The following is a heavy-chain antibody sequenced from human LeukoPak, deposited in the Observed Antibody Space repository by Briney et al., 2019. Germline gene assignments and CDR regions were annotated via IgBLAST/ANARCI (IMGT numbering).Heavy chain of an antibody. D-gene: IGHD6-13*01. J-gene: IGHJ6*03. CDR3: ARSYSSSWYHYYYYMDV. CDR1: GGSISSSSYY. CDR2: IYYSGST. V-gene: IGHV4-39*01. Sequence: SETLSLTCTVSGGSISSSSYYWGWIRQPPGKGLEWIGSIYYSGSTYYNPSLKSRVTMSVDTSKNQFSLKLSSVTAADTAVYYCARSYSSSWYHYYYYMDVWGKGTTVTISS.